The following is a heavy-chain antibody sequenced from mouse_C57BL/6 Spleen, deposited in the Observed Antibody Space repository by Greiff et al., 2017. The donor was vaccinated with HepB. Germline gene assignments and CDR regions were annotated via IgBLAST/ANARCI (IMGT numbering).Heavy chain of an antibody. CDR1: GYTFTSYW. CDR2: IDPSDRET. CDR3: AQGNGNYGGDYFDY. V-gene: IGHV1-52*01. D-gene: IGHD2-1*01. J-gene: IGHJ2*01. Sequence: QVQLQQPGAELLRPGSSVKLSCKASGYTFTSYWMHWVKQRPIQGLEWIGNIDPSDRETHYNQKFKDKATLTVDKSSSTAYMQLSSLTSEDSAVYYGAQGNGNYGGDYFDYWGQGTTRTVSS.